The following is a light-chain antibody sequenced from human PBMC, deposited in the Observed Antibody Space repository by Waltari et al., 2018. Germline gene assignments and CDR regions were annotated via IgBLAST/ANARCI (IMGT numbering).Light chain of an antibody. CDR3: QQCNSYLLT. V-gene: IGKV1-5*03. Sequence: DIQMTQSPSTLSASVGDRDTITCRASQSIGSSLAWYQQKPGKAPTVVIYEASSLESGVPSRFSGSGSGTEFTLTISSLQPDDFATYYCQQCNSYLLTFGGGTKVEIK. CDR1: QSIGSS. J-gene: IGKJ4*01. CDR2: EAS.